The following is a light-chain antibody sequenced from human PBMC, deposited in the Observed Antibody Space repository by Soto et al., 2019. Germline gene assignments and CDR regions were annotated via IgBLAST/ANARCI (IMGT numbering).Light chain of an antibody. CDR2: GAS. Sequence: EVVMTQSPATLSVSPGERVTLSCRASQSINAHLAWYQQKPGQAPRLLIHGASTRATGIPARFSGSGFGTEFILTISSLQSEVFAIYYCQQYNTWLWTFGQGTKVEI. CDR1: QSINAH. V-gene: IGKV3-15*01. CDR3: QQYNTWLWT. J-gene: IGKJ1*01.